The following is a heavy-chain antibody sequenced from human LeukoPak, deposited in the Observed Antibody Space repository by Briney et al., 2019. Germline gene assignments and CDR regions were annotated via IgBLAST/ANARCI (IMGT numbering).Heavy chain of an antibody. V-gene: IGHV4-39*07. D-gene: IGHD6-19*01. CDR2: GGYSGGT. Sequence: SETLSLTCTVSGDSFSSVTDYWAWIRQPPGKGLEWIASGGYSGGTYYNPSLESRVSISADMSKNQFSLKLTSVTGADTAVYYCAGERGEEYSSGWYKRNYFDNWGQGIRVTVSS. CDR3: AGERGEEYSSGWYKRNYFDN. J-gene: IGHJ4*02. CDR1: GDSFSSVTDY.